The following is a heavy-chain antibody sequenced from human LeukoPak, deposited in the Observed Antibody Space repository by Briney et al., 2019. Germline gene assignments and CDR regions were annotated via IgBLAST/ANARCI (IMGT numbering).Heavy chain of an antibody. Sequence: GGSLRLSCAASGFTFSSYWMSWVRQAPGKGLEWVANIKQNGSEKYYVDSVKGRFTISRHNAKNSLYLQMNSLRAEDTAVYYCATDPILSPNKVGYYYYGMDVWGQGTTVTVSS. CDR2: IKQNGSEK. CDR3: ATDPILSPNKVGYYYYGMDV. D-gene: IGHD2-2*02. CDR1: GFTFSSYW. J-gene: IGHJ6*02. V-gene: IGHV3-7*04.